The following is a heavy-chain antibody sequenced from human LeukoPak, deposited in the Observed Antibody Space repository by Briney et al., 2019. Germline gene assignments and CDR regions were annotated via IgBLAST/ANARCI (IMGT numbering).Heavy chain of an antibody. V-gene: IGHV3-30-3*01. CDR2: ISYDGSNK. J-gene: IGHJ4*02. Sequence: PGGSLRLSCAPSGFSFSTYWMSWVRQAPGKGLEWVAVISYDGSNKYYADSVKGRFTISRDNSKNTLYLQMNSLRAEDTAVYYCARRLTTVTTGFDYWGQGTLVTVSS. CDR3: ARRLTTVTTGFDY. D-gene: IGHD4-17*01. CDR1: GFSFSTYW.